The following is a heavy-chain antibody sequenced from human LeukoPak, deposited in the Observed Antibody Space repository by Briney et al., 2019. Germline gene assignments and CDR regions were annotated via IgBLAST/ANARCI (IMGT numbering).Heavy chain of an antibody. CDR1: GGSISSSSYY. D-gene: IGHD1-26*01. Sequence: SETLSLTCTVSGGSISSSSYYWGWIRQPPGKGLEWIGSIYYSGSTYYNPSLKSRVTISVDTSKNQFSLKPSSVTAADTAVYYCARLSDRLGGALDYWGQGTLVTVSS. J-gene: IGHJ4*02. V-gene: IGHV4-39*01. CDR3: ARLSDRLGGALDY. CDR2: IYYSGST.